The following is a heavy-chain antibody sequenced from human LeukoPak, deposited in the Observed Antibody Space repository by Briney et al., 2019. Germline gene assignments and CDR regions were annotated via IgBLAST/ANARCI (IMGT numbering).Heavy chain of an antibody. D-gene: IGHD3-10*01. CDR1: GFTFSSYA. J-gene: IGHJ6*02. Sequence: GGSLRLSCAASGFTFSSYAMSWVRQAPGKGLEWVSAISGSGGSTYYADSVKGRFTISRDNSKNTLYLQMNSLGAEDTAVYYCAKEGGADGSGSYGAYYYYGMDVWGQGTTVTVSS. V-gene: IGHV3-23*01. CDR2: ISGSGGST. CDR3: AKEGGADGSGSYGAYYYYGMDV.